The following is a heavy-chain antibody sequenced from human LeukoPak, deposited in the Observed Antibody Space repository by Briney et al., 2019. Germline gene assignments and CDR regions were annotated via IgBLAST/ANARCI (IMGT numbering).Heavy chain of an antibody. D-gene: IGHD3-10*01. CDR2: IIPIFGTA. CDR3: ASSMVRGVIITPFDP. V-gene: IGHV1-69*13. J-gene: IGHJ5*02. CDR1: GGTFISYA. Sequence: ASVKVSCKASGGTFISYAISWVRQAPGQGLEWMGGIIPIFGTANYAQKFQGRVTITADESTSTAYMELSSLRSEDTAVYYCASSMVRGVIITPFDPWGQGTLVTVSS.